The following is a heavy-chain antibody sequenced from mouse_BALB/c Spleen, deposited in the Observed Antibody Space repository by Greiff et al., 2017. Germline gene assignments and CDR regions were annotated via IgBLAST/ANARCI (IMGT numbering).Heavy chain of an antibody. J-gene: IGHJ4*01. D-gene: IGHD2-3*01. Sequence: QVQLQQSGAELAKPGASVKMSCKASGYTFTSYWMHWVKQRPGQGLEWIGYINPSTGYTEYNQKFKDKATFPADKSSSTAYMQLSSLTSEDSAVYYCARHDGYAMDYWGQGTSVTVSS. CDR2: INPSTGYT. V-gene: IGHV1-7*01. CDR1: GYTFTSYW. CDR3: ARHDGYAMDY.